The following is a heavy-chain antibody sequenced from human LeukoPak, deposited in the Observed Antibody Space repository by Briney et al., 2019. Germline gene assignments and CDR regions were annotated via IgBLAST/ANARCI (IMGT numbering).Heavy chain of an antibody. Sequence: WASVKVSCKASGGTFSSYAISWVRQAPGQGLEWMGGIIPIFGTANYAQKFQGRVTITADKSTSTAYMELSSLRSEDTAVYYCARGHRYSYGPDRGYYFDYWGQGTLVTVSS. CDR3: ARGHRYSYGPDRGYYFDY. CDR1: GGTFSSYA. D-gene: IGHD5-18*01. V-gene: IGHV1-69*06. CDR2: IIPIFGTA. J-gene: IGHJ4*02.